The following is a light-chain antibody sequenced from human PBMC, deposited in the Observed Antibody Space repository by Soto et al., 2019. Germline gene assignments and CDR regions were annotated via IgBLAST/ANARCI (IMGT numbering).Light chain of an antibody. CDR2: AAS. J-gene: IGKJ3*01. Sequence: AIRMTQSPSSFSASTGDRVTITCRASQGISSYLAWYQQKPGKAPKLLIYAASTLQSGVPSRFSGSGSGTDFTLTISCLQSEDFATYYCQQYYSLPVFGPGTRVQI. V-gene: IGKV1-8*01. CDR3: QQYYSLPV. CDR1: QGISSY.